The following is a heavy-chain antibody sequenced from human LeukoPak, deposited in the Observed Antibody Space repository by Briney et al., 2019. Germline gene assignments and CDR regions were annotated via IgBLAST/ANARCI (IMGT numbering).Heavy chain of an antibody. J-gene: IGHJ3*02. CDR2: ISSSSSTI. V-gene: IGHV3-48*04. CDR3: ARRQGLDI. Sequence: PGGSLRLSCAASGFTFSCYSMNWVRQAPGKGLEWVSYISSSSSTIYYADSVKGRFTISRDNAKNSLYLQMNSLRAEDTAVYYCARRQGLDIWGQGTMVTVSS. CDR1: GFTFSCYS.